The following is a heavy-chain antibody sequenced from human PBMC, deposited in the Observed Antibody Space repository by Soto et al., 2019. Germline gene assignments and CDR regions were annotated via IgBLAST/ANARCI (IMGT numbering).Heavy chain of an antibody. CDR2: FDPEDGET. J-gene: IGHJ6*02. V-gene: IGHV1-24*01. CDR1: GYTLTELS. CDR3: ATVSGTLMVSGMDV. Sequence: ASVKVSCKVSGYTLTELSMHWVRQAPGKGLEWIGGFDPEDGETIYAQKFQGRVTMTEDTSTDTAYMELSSLRSEDTAVYYCATVSGTLMVSGMDVWGQGTTVTVSS. D-gene: IGHD2-8*01.